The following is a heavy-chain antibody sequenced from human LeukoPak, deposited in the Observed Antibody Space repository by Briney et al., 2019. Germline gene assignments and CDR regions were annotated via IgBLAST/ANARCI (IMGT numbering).Heavy chain of an antibody. CDR2: ISAYNGNT. CDR3: ARGTMYYDILTGPNWFDP. D-gene: IGHD3-9*01. Sequence: GASVKVSCKASGYTFTSYGISWVRQAPGQGLEWMGWISAYNGNTNYAQKLQGRVTMTTDTSTSTAYMELRSLRSDDTAVYYCARGTMYYDILTGPNWFDPWGQGTLVTVSS. V-gene: IGHV1-18*01. CDR1: GYTFTSYG. J-gene: IGHJ5*02.